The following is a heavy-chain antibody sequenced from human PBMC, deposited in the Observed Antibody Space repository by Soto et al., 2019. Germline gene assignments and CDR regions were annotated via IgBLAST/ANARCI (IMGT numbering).Heavy chain of an antibody. CDR2: INAGNGNA. CDR1: GYTFTSYA. CDR3: SRSIVVVTALDY. Sequence: ASVKVSCKASGYTFTSYAIHWVRQAPGQRLEWMGWINAGNGNAKYSQKFQGRVTITRDTSASTAYMELSSLRSEDTAVYYCSRSIVVVTALDYWGQGTLVTVS. J-gene: IGHJ4*02. D-gene: IGHD2-21*02. V-gene: IGHV1-3*01.